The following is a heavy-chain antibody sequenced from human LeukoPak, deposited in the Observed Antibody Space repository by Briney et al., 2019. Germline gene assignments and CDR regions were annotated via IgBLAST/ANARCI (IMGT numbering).Heavy chain of an antibody. CDR1: GYTLTDLS. D-gene: IGHD3-22*01. Sequence: ASVKVPCKVSGYTLTDLSMHWVRQAPGKGPEWMGGFDPEDGKTIYAQKFQVRVTMTEDPSTDTAYMELSSLRSEDTAVYYCAKTKSSYYDGSGYYYDYWGQGTLVTVSS. V-gene: IGHV1-24*01. J-gene: IGHJ4*02. CDR2: FDPEDGKT. CDR3: AKTKSSYYDGSGYYYDY.